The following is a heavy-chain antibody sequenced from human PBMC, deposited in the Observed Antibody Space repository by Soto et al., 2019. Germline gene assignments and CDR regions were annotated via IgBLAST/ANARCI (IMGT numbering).Heavy chain of an antibody. Sequence: SETLSLTCTVSGDSITSGGYYWSWIRQPPGKGLEWIGEINHSGSTNYNPSLKSRVTISVDTSKNQFSLKLSSVTAADTAVYYCARLDTAKVGATRPFDYWGQGTLVTVSS. V-gene: IGHV4-34*01. J-gene: IGHJ4*02. CDR3: ARLDTAKVGATRPFDY. CDR2: INHSGST. CDR1: GDSITSGGYY. D-gene: IGHD1-26*01.